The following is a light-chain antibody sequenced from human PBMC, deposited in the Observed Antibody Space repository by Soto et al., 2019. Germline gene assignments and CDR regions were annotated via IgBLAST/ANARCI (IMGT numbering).Light chain of an antibody. CDR3: QQYGSSPPIT. Sequence: ELVLPQSPGTLPLSPGERATLSCRARQRVSSSYLAWYQQKPGQAPRLLLYGASSRATGIPDRFSGSGSGTDFTLTISRLEPEDFAVYYCQQYGSSPPITFGQGTRLEIK. V-gene: IGKV3-20*01. CDR2: GAS. J-gene: IGKJ5*01. CDR1: QRVSSSY.